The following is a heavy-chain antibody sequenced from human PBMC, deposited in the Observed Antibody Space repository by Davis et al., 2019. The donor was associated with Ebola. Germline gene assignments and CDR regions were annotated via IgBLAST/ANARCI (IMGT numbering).Heavy chain of an antibody. CDR3: ARSGENGGNDS. CDR2: IWHDGSNK. D-gene: IGHD3-10*01. J-gene: IGHJ4*02. Sequence: GESLKISCVASGFTFSDHGMHWLRPAPGKGLEWLAVIWHDGSNKFYIDSVKGRFTISRDNAKSTLYLEMNSLRVEDSALYYCARSGENGGNDSWGQGTLVTVSS. CDR1: GFTFSDHG. V-gene: IGHV3-33*01.